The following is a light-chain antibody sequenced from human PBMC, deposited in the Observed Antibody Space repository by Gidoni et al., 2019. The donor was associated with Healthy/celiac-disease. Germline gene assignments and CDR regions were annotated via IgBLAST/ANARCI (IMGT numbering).Light chain of an antibody. CDR1: SSNIGSNT. CDR2: SNN. CDR3: AAWDDSLNGPV. J-gene: IGLJ7*01. Sequence: QSVLTQPPSASGTPGQRVTISCSGSSSNIGSNTVNWYQQLPGTGPKLLIYSNNQRPSGVPDRFSGSKSGTSASLAISGLQSEDEADDYCAAWDDSLNGPVFGGGTQLTVL. V-gene: IGLV1-44*01.